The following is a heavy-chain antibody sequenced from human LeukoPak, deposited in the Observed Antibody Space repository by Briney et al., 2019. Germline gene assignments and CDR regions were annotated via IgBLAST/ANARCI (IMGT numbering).Heavy chain of an antibody. D-gene: IGHD2-15*01. J-gene: IGHJ4*02. Sequence: PGRSLRLSCAASGFTFSSYSMNWVRRAPEKGLEWGSYISRSSSTIYYTDSVKGRSSISRHNSKHSLYLQMHSQIYEHTAVYYCAREDVGISAVDCWGQG. CDR1: GFTFSSYS. V-gene: IGHV3-48*02. CDR3: AREDVGISAVDC. CDR2: ISRSSSTI.